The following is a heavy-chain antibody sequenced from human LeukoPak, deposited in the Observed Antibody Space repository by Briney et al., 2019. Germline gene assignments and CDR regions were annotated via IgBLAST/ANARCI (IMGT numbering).Heavy chain of an antibody. CDR3: ARVGAYYYYGLDV. CDR2: ISSSSSTI. Sequence: GGSLRLSCAASGFTFSSYSMNWVRQAPGKGLEWVSYISSSSSTIYYADSVKGRFTISRDSAKNSLYLQMNSLRAEDTAVYYCARVGAYYYYGLDVWGQGTTVTVSS. CDR1: GFTFSSYS. V-gene: IGHV3-48*04. D-gene: IGHD1-26*01. J-gene: IGHJ6*02.